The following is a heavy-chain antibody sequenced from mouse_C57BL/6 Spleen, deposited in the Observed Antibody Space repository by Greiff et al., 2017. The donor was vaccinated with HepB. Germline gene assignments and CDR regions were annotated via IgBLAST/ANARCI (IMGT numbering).Heavy chain of an antibody. CDR1: GYTFTSYW. Sequence: QVQLQQPGAELVKPGASVKMSCKASGYTFTSYWITWVKQWPGQGLEWIGDIYPGSGSTNYNEKFKSKATLTVDTSSSTAYMQLSSLTSEDSAVYYCARRQPTLSWFAYWGQGTLVTVSA. V-gene: IGHV1-55*01. CDR3: ARRQPTLSWFAY. CDR2: IYPGSGST. D-gene: IGHD3-2*01. J-gene: IGHJ3*01.